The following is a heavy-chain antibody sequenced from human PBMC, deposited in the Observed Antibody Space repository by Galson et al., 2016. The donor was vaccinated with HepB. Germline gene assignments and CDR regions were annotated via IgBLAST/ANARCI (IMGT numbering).Heavy chain of an antibody. CDR2: ISGSGANT. CDR3: AREWDFWSDYSGFRYYYFGMDV. Sequence: SLRLSCAASGFSFSDYAMTWVRQAPGKGLEWVSTISGSGANTYYADSAKGRFAISRDDAKNSLYLQLNSLRDGDTAVYYCAREWDFWSDYSGFRYYYFGMDVWGQGTTVTVSS. J-gene: IGHJ6*02. V-gene: IGHV3-23*01. D-gene: IGHD3-3*01. CDR1: GFSFSDYA.